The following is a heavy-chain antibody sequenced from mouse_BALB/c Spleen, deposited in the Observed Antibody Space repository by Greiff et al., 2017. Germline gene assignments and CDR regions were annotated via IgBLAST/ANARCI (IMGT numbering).Heavy chain of an antibody. CDR2: ISYDGSN. CDR1: GYSITSGYY. D-gene: IGHD2-1*01. J-gene: IGHJ2*01. V-gene: IGHV3-6*02. Sequence: ESGPGLVKPSQSLSLTCSVTGYSITSGYYWNWIRQFPGNKLEWMGYISYDGSNNYNPSLKNRISITRDTSKNQFFLKLNSVTTEDTATYYCARDGNYAYFDYWGQGTTLTVSS. CDR3: ARDGNYAYFDY.